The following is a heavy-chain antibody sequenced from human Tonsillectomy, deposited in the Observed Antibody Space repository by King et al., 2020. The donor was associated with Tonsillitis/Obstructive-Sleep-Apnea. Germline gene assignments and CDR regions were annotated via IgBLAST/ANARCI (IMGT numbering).Heavy chain of an antibody. CDR2: ISYDGSNK. D-gene: IGHD3-10*01. Sequence: VQLVQSGGGVVQPGRSLRLSCAASGFTFSSYGMHWVRQAPGKGLEWVAVISYDGSNKYYADSVKGRFTISRDNAKNTLYLQMNSLRAEDTAVYYCAKTKYYYVSGSPNPFDYWGQGTLVTVSS. V-gene: IGHV3-30*18. CDR3: AKTKYYYVSGSPNPFDY. J-gene: IGHJ4*02. CDR1: GFTFSSYG.